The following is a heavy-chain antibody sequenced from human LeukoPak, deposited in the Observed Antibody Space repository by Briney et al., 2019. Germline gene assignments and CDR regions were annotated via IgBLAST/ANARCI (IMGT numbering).Heavy chain of an antibody. CDR1: GFTFSSVW. V-gene: IGHV3-7*01. J-gene: IGHJ4*02. Sequence: PGGSLRLSCAASGFTFSSVWMSWVRQAPGKGLEWVANINQEECEKYYVHSAQDPFTIFRNNAKNSLYLQMNSLRAEDTAGYFFAKGFSDIVARNDFDYWGQGTLVTVSS. CDR2: INQEECEK. CDR3: AKGFSDIVARNDFDY. D-gene: IGHD5-12*01.